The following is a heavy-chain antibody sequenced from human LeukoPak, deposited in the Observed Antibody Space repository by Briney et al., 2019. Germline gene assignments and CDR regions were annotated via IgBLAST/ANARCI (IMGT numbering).Heavy chain of an antibody. D-gene: IGHD4-11*01. CDR3: ARLTTVTTYNWFDP. Sequence: SETLSLTCTVSGGSISSYYWSWIRQPPGNELEWIGYIYYSGSTTYNPSLKSRVTISVDTSKNQFSLKLSSVPAADTAVYYCARLTTVTTYNWFDPWGQGTLVTVSS. CDR2: IYYSGST. J-gene: IGHJ5*02. V-gene: IGHV4-59*01. CDR1: GGSISSYY.